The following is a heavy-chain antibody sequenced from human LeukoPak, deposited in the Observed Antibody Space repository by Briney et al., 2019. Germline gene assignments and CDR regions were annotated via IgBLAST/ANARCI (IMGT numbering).Heavy chain of an antibody. CDR3: ARQSYNYYYGMDV. CDR1: GFTFSSYG. V-gene: IGHV3-30*03. J-gene: IGHJ6*02. D-gene: IGHD3-10*01. Sequence: PGGSLRLSCAASGFTFSSYGMHWVRQAPGKGLEWVAVISYDGSNKYYADSVKGRFTISRDNSKNTLYLQMNSLRAEDTAVYYCARQSYNYYYGMDVWGQGTTVTVSS. CDR2: ISYDGSNK.